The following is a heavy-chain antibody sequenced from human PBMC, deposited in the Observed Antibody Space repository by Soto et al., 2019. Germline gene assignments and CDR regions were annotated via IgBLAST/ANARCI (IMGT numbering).Heavy chain of an antibody. J-gene: IGHJ6*02. D-gene: IGHD5-12*01. CDR3: ARDGDIQGGPPPKNYAMDV. V-gene: IGHV3-33*08. Sequence: QARLEESGGGVVQPGRSLRLSCSASGFTFRNFGFHWVRQAPGKGLEWVALIWYDGSNKYYAESLKGRVSISRDNSKNTLYLEMKSLTFEDTAVYYCARDGDIQGGPPPKNYAMDVWGQGTTVTVSS. CDR1: GFTFRNFG. CDR2: IWYDGSNK.